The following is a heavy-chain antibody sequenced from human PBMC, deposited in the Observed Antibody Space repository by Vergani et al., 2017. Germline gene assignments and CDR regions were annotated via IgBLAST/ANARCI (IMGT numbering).Heavy chain of an antibody. Sequence: EVQLVESGGGLIQPGGSLRLSCAASGFTVSSNYMSWVRQAPGKGLEWVSVIYSGGSTYYADSVKGRFTISRDNAKNSLYLQMNSLRAEDTALYYCAKANIAAAALTFDYWGQGTLVTVSS. J-gene: IGHJ4*02. CDR3: AKANIAAAALTFDY. D-gene: IGHD6-13*01. CDR1: GFTVSSNY. V-gene: IGHV3-53*01. CDR2: IYSGGST.